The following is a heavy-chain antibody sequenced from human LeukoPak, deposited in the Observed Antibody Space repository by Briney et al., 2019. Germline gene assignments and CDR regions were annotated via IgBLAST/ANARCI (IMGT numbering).Heavy chain of an antibody. D-gene: IGHD4-23*01. CDR3: VVNWSADF. CDR2: IWYDGSNK. J-gene: IGHJ4*02. CDR1: GFTFSSYD. Sequence: GGSLRLSCAASGFTFSSYDIHWVRQAPGKGLEWVAVIWYDGSNKYYADSVKGRFTISRDNSKNTLSLQMNSLRAEDTAIYYCVVNWSADFWGQGTLVTVSS. V-gene: IGHV3-30*02.